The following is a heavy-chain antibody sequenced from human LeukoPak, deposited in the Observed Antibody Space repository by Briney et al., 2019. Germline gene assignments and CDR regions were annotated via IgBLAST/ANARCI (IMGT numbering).Heavy chain of an antibody. D-gene: IGHD6-13*01. J-gene: IGHJ4*02. CDR1: TFNFGLYV. CDR3: ARVAEAAAFDS. V-gene: IGHV3-21*01. CDR2: ISSSSDYI. Sequence: GGSLRLSCEASTFNFGLYVMTWARQAPGKGLEWVSSISSSSDYIYHTDSVKGRFTISRDNPKKSLYLQMNSLKPEDTAVYYCARVAEAAAFDSWGQGTLVTVSS.